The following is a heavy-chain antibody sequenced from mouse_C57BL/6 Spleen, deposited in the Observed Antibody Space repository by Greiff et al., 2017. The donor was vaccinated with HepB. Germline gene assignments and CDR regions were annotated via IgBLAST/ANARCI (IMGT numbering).Heavy chain of an antibody. J-gene: IGHJ3*01. D-gene: IGHD2-5*01. CDR1: GYTFTSYG. CDR3: ARGAYSNLSAY. V-gene: IGHV1-81*01. Sequence: QVQLQQSGAELARPGASVKLSCKASGYTFTSYGISWVKQRTGQGLEWIGEIYPRSGNTYYNEKFKGKATLTADKSSSTAYMELRSLTSEDSAVYFCARGAYSNLSAYWGQGTLVTVSA. CDR2: IYPRSGNT.